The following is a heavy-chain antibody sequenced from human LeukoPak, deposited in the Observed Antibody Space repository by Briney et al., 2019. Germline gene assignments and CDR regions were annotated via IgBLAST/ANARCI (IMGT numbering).Heavy chain of an antibody. Sequence: SVKVSCKASGGTFSSYAISWVRQAPGQGLEWMGGIIPIFGTANYAQKFQGRVTITADESTSTAYMELSSLRSEDTAVYFCAKPPRVVVVTAFDSWGQGTLVTVSS. CDR2: IIPIFGTA. D-gene: IGHD2-21*02. CDR1: GGTFSSYA. J-gene: IGHJ4*02. CDR3: AKPPRVVVVTAFDS. V-gene: IGHV1-69*13.